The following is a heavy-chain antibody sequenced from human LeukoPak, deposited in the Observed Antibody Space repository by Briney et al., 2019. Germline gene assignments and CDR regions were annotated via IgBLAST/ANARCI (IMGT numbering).Heavy chain of an antibody. CDR1: GGSISSYY. V-gene: IGHV4-4*07. J-gene: IGHJ6*02. CDR2: IYNSGST. Sequence: PSETLSLTCTVSGGSISSYYWSWIRQPAGKGLEWIGRIYNSGSTNYNPSLKSRVTMSVDTSKNQFSLKLSSVTAADTAVYYCARVALGYCSGGSCPPGMDVWGQGTTVTVSS. CDR3: ARVALGYCSGGSCPPGMDV. D-gene: IGHD2-15*01.